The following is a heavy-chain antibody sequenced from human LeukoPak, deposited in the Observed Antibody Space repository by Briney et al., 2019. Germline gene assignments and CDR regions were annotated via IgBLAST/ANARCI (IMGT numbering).Heavy chain of an antibody. CDR2: IYYGENT. Sequence: SETLSLTCTVSGDSVSSGPYYWGWIRQPPGKGLEWIGNIYYGENTYYNPSLKSRVTISIDTSNNQFYLKLSSLTAADTAVYYCARRDDSSGYHKIFDYWGQGTLVTVSS. CDR1: GDSVSSGPYY. V-gene: IGHV4-39*01. D-gene: IGHD3-22*01. CDR3: ARRDDSSGYHKIFDY. J-gene: IGHJ4*02.